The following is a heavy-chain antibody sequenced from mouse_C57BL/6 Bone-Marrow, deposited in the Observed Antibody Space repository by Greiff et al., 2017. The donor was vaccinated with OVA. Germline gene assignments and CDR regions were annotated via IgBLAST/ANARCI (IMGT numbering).Heavy chain of an antibody. CDR2: IDPENGDT. V-gene: IGHV14-4*01. Sequence: VHVKQSGAELVRPGASVKLSCTASGFNIKDDYMHWVKQRPEQGLEWIGWIDPENGDTEYASKFQGKATITADTSSNTAYLQLSSLTSEDTAVYYCTTWDYYGSSWAYWGQGTLVTVSA. D-gene: IGHD1-1*01. CDR1: GFNIKDDY. J-gene: IGHJ3*01. CDR3: TTWDYYGSSWAY.